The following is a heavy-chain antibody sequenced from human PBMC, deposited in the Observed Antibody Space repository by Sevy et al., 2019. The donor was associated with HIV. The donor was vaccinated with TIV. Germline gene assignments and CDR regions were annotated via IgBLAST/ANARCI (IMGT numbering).Heavy chain of an antibody. CDR2: INSDGSGT. J-gene: IGHJ4*02. CDR3: AREDIPAAE. CDR1: GFTFSTYW. V-gene: IGHV3-74*01. Sequence: GGSLRLSCAASGFTFSTYWMHWVRQVPGKGLVWVSRINSDGSGTTYAGSVKGRFTISRDNAKNTLYLQMNSLRVEDTAVYCCAREDIPAAEWGQGALVTVSS. D-gene: IGHD6-13*01.